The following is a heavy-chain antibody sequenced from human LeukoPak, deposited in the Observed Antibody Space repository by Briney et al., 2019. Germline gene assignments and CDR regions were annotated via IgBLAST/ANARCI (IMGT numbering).Heavy chain of an antibody. Sequence: PGGPLRLSCAASGFTFSSYYMHWVRQAPGKGLVWVTRISADGSSTLYADSVKGRFTISRDNAKNTLYLQMNSLRAEDTAVYYCATANSGPDVWGQGTTVTVSS. CDR2: ISADGSST. D-gene: IGHD1-1*01. V-gene: IGHV3-74*01. CDR3: ATANSGPDV. J-gene: IGHJ3*01. CDR1: GFTFSSYY.